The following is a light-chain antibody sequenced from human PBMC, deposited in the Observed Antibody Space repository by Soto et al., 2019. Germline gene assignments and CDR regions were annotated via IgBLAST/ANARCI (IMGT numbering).Light chain of an antibody. CDR1: QTVTSSY. V-gene: IGKV3-20*01. J-gene: IGKJ1*01. CDR3: HQYGSSLWT. Sequence: EIVLTQSPGTLSLSPGERATLSCMASQTVTSSYLAWYQQKPGQAPRLLIYGASSRATGIPDRFSGSGSGTDFTLTISRLETEDFAVYYCHQYGSSLWTFGQGTKVEIK. CDR2: GAS.